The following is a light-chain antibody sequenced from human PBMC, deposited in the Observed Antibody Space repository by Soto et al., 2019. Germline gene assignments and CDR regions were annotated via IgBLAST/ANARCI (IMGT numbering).Light chain of an antibody. CDR3: QQYNTYST. V-gene: IGKV3-15*01. CDR1: QSVNSN. Sequence: IVLIHSTDTLSVSPGERATLSCRASQSVNSNLAWYQQKPGQAPRLLIYGASTRATDIPARFSGSGSGTEFTLTISSLQPDDFATCYCQQYNTYSTFGQGTKVDIK. J-gene: IGKJ1*01. CDR2: GAS.